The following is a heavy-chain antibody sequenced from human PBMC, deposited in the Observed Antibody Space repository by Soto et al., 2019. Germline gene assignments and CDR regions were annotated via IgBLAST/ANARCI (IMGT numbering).Heavy chain of an antibody. CDR1: GFTFSSYA. J-gene: IGHJ5*02. Sequence: GGSLRLSCAASGFTFSSYAMSWVRQAPGKGLEWVSAISGSGGSTYYADSVKGRFTISRDNSKNTLYLQMNSLRAEDTAVYYCAKGRPYYYDSSGYYYVNNWFDPWGQGTLVTV. V-gene: IGHV3-23*01. CDR2: ISGSGGST. CDR3: AKGRPYYYDSSGYYYVNNWFDP. D-gene: IGHD3-22*01.